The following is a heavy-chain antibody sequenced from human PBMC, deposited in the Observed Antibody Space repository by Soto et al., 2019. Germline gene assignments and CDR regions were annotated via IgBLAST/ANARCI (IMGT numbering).Heavy chain of an antibody. CDR2: IYYSGST. V-gene: IGHV4-59*01. D-gene: IGHD6-19*01. Sequence: PSETLSLTCTVSGGSISSYYWSWIRQPPGKGLEWIGYIYYSGSTNYNPSLESRVTISVDTSKNQFSLKLSSVTAADTAVYYCARGTTIAVALDWGQGTLVTVSS. J-gene: IGHJ4*02. CDR3: ARGTTIAVALD. CDR1: GGSISSYY.